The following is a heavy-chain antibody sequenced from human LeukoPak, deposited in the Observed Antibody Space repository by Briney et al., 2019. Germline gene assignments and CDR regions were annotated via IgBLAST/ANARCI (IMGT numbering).Heavy chain of an antibody. CDR3: AREAYKTEPTYCYDSSGYYWFDY. V-gene: IGHV1-69*06. D-gene: IGHD3-22*01. J-gene: IGHJ4*02. Sequence: SVKVSCKASVGTFISYAISWVRHAPGQGLEWMGRIIPIFGTPNYAQKLQGTVTITADKSTSTAYMDLSRLRSEDTRAYYCAREAYKTEPTYCYDSSGYYWFDYWGQGTLVTVSS. CDR2: IIPIFGTP. CDR1: VGTFISYA.